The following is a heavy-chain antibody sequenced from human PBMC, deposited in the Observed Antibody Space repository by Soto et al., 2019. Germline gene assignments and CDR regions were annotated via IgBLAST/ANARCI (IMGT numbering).Heavy chain of an antibody. CDR2: ISGSGGST. V-gene: IGHV3-23*01. Sequence: GGSLRLSCAASGFTFSSYAMSWVRQSPGKGLEWVSAISGSGGSTYYADSVKGRFTISRDNSKNTLYLQMNSLRAEDTAVYYCAKALSEYYYDSSGYLAWGQGTLVTVSS. J-gene: IGHJ5*02. CDR3: AKALSEYYYDSSGYLA. D-gene: IGHD3-22*01. CDR1: GFTFSSYA.